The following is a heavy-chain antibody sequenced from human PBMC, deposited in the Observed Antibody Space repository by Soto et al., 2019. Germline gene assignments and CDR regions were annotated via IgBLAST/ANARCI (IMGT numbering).Heavy chain of an antibody. CDR3: ARDLGYYDFWSGYSNWFDP. CDR2: IYYSGST. V-gene: IGHV4-59*01. CDR1: GGSISSYY. D-gene: IGHD3-3*01. Sequence: SETLSLTCTVSGGSISSYYWSWIRQPPGKGLEWIGYIYYSGSTNYNPSLKSRVTISVDTSKNQFSLKLSSVTAADTAVYYCARDLGYYDFWSGYSNWFDPWGQGTLVTVSS. J-gene: IGHJ5*02.